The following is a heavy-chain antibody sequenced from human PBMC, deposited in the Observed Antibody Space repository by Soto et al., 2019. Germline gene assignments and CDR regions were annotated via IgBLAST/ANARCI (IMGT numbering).Heavy chain of an antibody. Sequence: SVKVSCKASGFTFTSSAVQWVRQARGQRLEWIGWIVVGSGNTNYAQKFQERVTITRDMSTSTAYMELSSLRSEDTAVYYCAATYCSGGSCYPIYYGMDVWGQGTTVTVSS. V-gene: IGHV1-58*01. CDR3: AATYCSGGSCYPIYYGMDV. CDR1: GFTFTSSA. D-gene: IGHD2-15*01. CDR2: IVVGSGNT. J-gene: IGHJ6*02.